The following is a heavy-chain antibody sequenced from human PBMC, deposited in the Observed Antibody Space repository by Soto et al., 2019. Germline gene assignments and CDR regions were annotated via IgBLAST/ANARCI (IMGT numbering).Heavy chain of an antibody. CDR2: INPNNGGT. V-gene: IGHV1-2*02. D-gene: IGHD6-19*01. Sequence: ASVKVSCKASGYIFTAYYVHWVRQAPGQGLEWMGWINPNNGGTKNAQKFQGRVTMTRDTSSSTAYMELSRVTSDDMAVYYCARAGKAVPASGEYAMDVWGQGTTVTVSS. J-gene: IGHJ6*02. CDR3: ARAGKAVPASGEYAMDV. CDR1: GYIFTAYY.